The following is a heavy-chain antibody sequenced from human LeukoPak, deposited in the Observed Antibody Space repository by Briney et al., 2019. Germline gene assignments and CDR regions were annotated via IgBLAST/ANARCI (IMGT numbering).Heavy chain of an antibody. J-gene: IGHJ4*02. D-gene: IGHD3-10*01. V-gene: IGHV4-34*01. CDR2: INHSGST. Sequence: PSETLSLTCAVYGGSFSGYYWSWIRQPPGKGLEWIGEINHSGSTNYNPSLKSRVTISVDTSKNQFSLKLSSVTAADTAVYYCARGEISVGSFDYWGQGTLVTVSS. CDR3: ARGEISVGSFDY. CDR1: GGSFSGYY.